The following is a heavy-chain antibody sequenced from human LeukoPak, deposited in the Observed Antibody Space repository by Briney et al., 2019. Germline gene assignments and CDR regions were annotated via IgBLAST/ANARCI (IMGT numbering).Heavy chain of an antibody. Sequence: QPGGSLRLSCAASGFSIRSYWMHWVRQAPGKGLVWVSRINSDGSSTSYADSVKGRFTISRDNAEDTLYLHMNSLRVDDTAVYYCARETTCPIGTDCSCMDVWGQGTLVTVSS. CDR3: ARETTCPIGTDCSCMDV. J-gene: IGHJ4*02. CDR1: GFSIRSYW. V-gene: IGHV3-74*01. D-gene: IGHD2/OR15-2a*01. CDR2: INSDGSST.